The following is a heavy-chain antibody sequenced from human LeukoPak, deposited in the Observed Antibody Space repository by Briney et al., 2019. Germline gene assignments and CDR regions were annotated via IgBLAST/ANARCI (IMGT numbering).Heavy chain of an antibody. CDR2: INHSGST. CDR1: GGSFSGYY. V-gene: IGHV4-34*01. D-gene: IGHD6-13*01. Sequence: SETLSLTCAVYGGSFSGYYWSWIRQPPGKGLVWIGEINHSGSTNYNPSLKSRVTISVDTSKNQFSLKLSSVTAADTAVYYCARGLPSSYYYYYYMDVWGKGTTVTVSS. CDR3: ARGLPSSYYYYYYMDV. J-gene: IGHJ6*03.